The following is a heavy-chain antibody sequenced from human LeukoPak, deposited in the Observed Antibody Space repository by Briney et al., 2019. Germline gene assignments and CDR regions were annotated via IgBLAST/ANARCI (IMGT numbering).Heavy chain of an antibody. CDR1: GGTFSSYT. D-gene: IGHD5-18*01. CDR3: ARTLGYPASDAAFDI. J-gene: IGHJ3*02. V-gene: IGHV1-69*02. CDR2: IIPILGIA. Sequence: SVKVSCKASGGTFSSYTISWVRQAPGQGLEWMGRIIPILGIANYAQKFQGRVTITADESTSTAYMELSSLRSEDTAVYYCARTLGYPASDAAFDIWGQGTMVTVSS.